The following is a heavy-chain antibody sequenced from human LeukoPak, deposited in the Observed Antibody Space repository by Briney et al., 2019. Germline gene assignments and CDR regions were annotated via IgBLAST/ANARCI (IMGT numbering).Heavy chain of an antibody. Sequence: GGSLRLSCTVSGFTVSSNSMSWVRQAPGKGLEWVSFIYSGTTHYSDSVKGRFTISRDNSKNTLYLQMNSLRAEDTAVYYCAKTFVGGSSLYFDYWGQGTLVTVSS. CDR1: GFTVSSNS. V-gene: IGHV3-53*01. CDR3: AKTFVGGSSLYFDY. D-gene: IGHD6-13*01. CDR2: IYSGTT. J-gene: IGHJ4*02.